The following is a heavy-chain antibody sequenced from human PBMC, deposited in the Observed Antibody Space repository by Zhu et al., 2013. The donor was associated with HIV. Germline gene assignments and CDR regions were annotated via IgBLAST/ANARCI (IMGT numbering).Heavy chain of an antibody. D-gene: IGHD6-13*01. J-gene: IGHJ3*02. CDR3: ARGEPPGIWFPFDI. Sequence: QVELIQSGSQVIQPGASVKISCRASGYTFTNHHLHWVRQVPGQGLEWMGMLKTGTGDTFYTQKFQATVTLTMVASTNTGYMEMRGLRPDDTAVYYCARGEPPGIWFPFDIWGHGTMITVSS. CDR2: LKTGTGDT. CDR1: GYTFTNHH. V-gene: IGHV1-46*01.